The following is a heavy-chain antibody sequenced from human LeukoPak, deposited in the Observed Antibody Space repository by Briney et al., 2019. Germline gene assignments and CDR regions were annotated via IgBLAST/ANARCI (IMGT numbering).Heavy chain of an antibody. J-gene: IGHJ4*02. Sequence: GGSLRLSCAASGFTFSSYWMSWVRQAPGKGLEWVANIKQDGSEKYYVDSVKGRFTISRDNAKNSLYLQMNSLRAEDTAVYYCAKDPLITDYDILTGPDYYFDYWGQGTLVTVSS. V-gene: IGHV3-7*03. D-gene: IGHD3-9*01. CDR1: GFTFSSYW. CDR2: IKQDGSEK. CDR3: AKDPLITDYDILTGPDYYFDY.